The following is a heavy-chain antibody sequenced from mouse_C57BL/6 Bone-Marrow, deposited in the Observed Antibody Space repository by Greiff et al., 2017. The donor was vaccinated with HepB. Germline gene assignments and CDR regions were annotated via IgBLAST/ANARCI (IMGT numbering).Heavy chain of an antibody. CDR2: INPYNGGT. Sequence: EVQLQESGPVLVKPGASVKMSCKASGYTFTDYYMNWVKQSHGKSLEWIGVINPYNGGTSYNQKFKGKATLTVDKSSSTAYMELNSLTSEDSAVYYCAGYYGTWFAYWGQGTLVTVSA. D-gene: IGHD1-1*01. CDR1: GYTFTDYY. V-gene: IGHV1-19*01. CDR3: AGYYGTWFAY. J-gene: IGHJ3*01.